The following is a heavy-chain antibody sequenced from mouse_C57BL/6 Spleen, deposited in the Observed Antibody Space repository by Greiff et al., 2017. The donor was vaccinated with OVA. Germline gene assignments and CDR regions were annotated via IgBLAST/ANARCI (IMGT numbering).Heavy chain of an antibody. CDR3: ARSRWDGYLDY. J-gene: IGHJ2*01. D-gene: IGHD4-1*01. CDR1: GYAFSSSW. V-gene: IGHV1-82*01. Sequence: VQLQESGPELVKPGASVKISCKASGYAFSSSWMNWVKQRPGKGLEWIGRIYPGDGDTNYNGKFKGKATLTADKSSSTAYMQLSSLTSEDSAVYFCARSRWDGYLDYWGQGTTLTVSS. CDR2: IYPGDGDT.